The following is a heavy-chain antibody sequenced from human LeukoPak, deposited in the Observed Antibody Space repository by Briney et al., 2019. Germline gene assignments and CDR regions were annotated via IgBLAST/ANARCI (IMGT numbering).Heavy chain of an antibody. CDR2: ISSSGSTI. Sequence: GGSLRLSCAASGFTFSDYYMSWIRRAPGKGLEWVSYISSSGSTIYYADSVKGRFTISRDNAKNSLYLQMNSLRAEDTAVYYCARDQRGYDFWRNYYYYMDVWGKGTTVTVSS. D-gene: IGHD3-3*01. J-gene: IGHJ6*03. CDR3: ARDQRGYDFWRNYYYYMDV. CDR1: GFTFSDYY. V-gene: IGHV3-11*01.